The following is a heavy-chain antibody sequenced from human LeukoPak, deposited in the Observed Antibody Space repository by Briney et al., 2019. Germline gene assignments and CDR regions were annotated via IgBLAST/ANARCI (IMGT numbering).Heavy chain of an antibody. CDR3: AKAWRAYGDYHAFDM. CDR1: GFTFTSYG. D-gene: IGHD4-17*01. J-gene: IGHJ3*02. Sequence: PGGSLRLSCAASGFTFTSYGMHWVRQAPGKGLEWVAVILYDGTNKYYVDSMKGRFTISRDNSKNTLYLQMDSLRAEDTAVYYCAKAWRAYGDYHAFDMWGQGTMVTVSS. V-gene: IGHV3-30*18. CDR2: ILYDGTNK.